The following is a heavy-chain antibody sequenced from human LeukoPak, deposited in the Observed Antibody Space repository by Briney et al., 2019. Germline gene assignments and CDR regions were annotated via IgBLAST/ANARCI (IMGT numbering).Heavy chain of an antibody. CDR3: TRGEIDGPDFDQ. CDR1: GYIFTAYY. CDR2: INGNTGGT. Sequence: ASVKVSCKASGYIFTAYYMHWVRQAPGQGPEWMGWINGNTGGTNYARKFRGRVTMTRDTSITTAYMEVSGLRSDDTAVYFCTRGEIDGPDFDQWGQGTRVIVSS. D-gene: IGHD5-24*01. J-gene: IGHJ4*02. V-gene: IGHV1-2*02.